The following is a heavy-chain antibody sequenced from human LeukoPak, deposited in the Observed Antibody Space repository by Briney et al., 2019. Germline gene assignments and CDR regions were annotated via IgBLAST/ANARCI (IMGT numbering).Heavy chain of an antibody. CDR2: ISGNSCST. CDR1: GFTFSSNA. Sequence: GGSLRLSCAASGFTFSSNAMRWVRQAPGKGLEWVSAISGNSCSTYYAGSVKSRFTISRDNSSNTLYLQMNSLRAEDTAVYYCAKGTGGSWYRFDYWGQGTLVTVSS. J-gene: IGHJ4*02. CDR3: AKGTGGSWYRFDY. V-gene: IGHV3-23*01. D-gene: IGHD6-13*01.